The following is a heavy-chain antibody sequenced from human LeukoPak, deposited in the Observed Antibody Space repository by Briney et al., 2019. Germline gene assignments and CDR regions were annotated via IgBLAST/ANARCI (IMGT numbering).Heavy chain of an antibody. CDR2: IDPSDSYT. Sequence: GESLLISCKGSGYSFTSYWISWVRQMPGKGLEWMGRIDPSDSYTNYSPSFQGHVTISADKSISTAYLQWSSLKASDTAMYYCARHRAYDFWSGYYDEDSGYYYGMDVWGQGTTVTVSS. CDR1: GYSFTSYW. D-gene: IGHD3-3*01. V-gene: IGHV5-10-1*01. CDR3: ARHRAYDFWSGYYDEDSGYYYGMDV. J-gene: IGHJ6*02.